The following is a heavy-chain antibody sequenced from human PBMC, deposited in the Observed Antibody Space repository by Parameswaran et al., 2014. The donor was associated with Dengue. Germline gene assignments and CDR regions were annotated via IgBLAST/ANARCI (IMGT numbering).Heavy chain of an antibody. CDR3: AKGETYYYYYMDV. CDR2: ISASGDNT. V-gene: IGHV3-23*01. Sequence: RWIRQPPGKGLEWASTISASGDNTYFADSVKGRFTISRDNSKNTLYLQMNSLRAEDTAVYYCAKGETYYYYYMDVWGKGTTVTVSS. J-gene: IGHJ6*03.